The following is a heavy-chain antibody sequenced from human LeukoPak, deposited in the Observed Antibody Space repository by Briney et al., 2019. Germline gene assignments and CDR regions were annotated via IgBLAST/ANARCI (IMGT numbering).Heavy chain of an antibody. CDR3: ARDSSSSSAFDI. J-gene: IGHJ3*02. D-gene: IGHD6-19*01. CDR2: IYSGGST. Sequence: GGSLRLSCAASGFTVSSNYMSWVRQAPGKGLEWVSVIYSGGSTYYADSVKGRFTISRDSSKNTLYLQMNSLRAEDTAVYYCARDSSSSSAFDIWGQGTMVTVSS. V-gene: IGHV3-66*01. CDR1: GFTVSSNY.